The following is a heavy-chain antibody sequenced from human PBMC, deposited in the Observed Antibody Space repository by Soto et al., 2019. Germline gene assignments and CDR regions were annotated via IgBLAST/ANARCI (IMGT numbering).Heavy chain of an antibody. V-gene: IGHV1-69*13. CDR2: IIPIFGTA. CDR3: ARGVGSANNYDY. J-gene: IGHJ4*02. D-gene: IGHD3-16*01. CDR1: GGTFSSYA. Sequence: ASVKVSCKASGGTFSSYAISWVRQAPGQGLEWMGGIIPIFGTANYAQKFQGRVTITADESTSTAYMELSSLRSEDTAAYYCARGVGSANNYDYWGQGTLVTVSS.